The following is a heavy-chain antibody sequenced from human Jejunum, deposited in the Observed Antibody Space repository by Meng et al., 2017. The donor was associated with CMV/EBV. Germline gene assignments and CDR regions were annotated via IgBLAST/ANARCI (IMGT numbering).Heavy chain of an antibody. CDR3: AHLDGTTWYYYDY. V-gene: IGHV2-5*01. J-gene: IGHJ4*02. D-gene: IGHD5-24*01. Sequence: GFSLTTSGVAVGWIRQPPGKALEWLAHIYWNGDKYYSTSLKSRLTITKDTSKNQVVLTMTNVDPVDTATYYCAHLDGTTWYYYDYWGQGTLVTVSS. CDR1: GFSLTTSGVA. CDR2: IYWNGDK.